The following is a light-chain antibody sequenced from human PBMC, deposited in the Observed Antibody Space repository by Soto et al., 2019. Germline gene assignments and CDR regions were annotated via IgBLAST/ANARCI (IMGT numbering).Light chain of an antibody. CDR3: AAWDDSLNGPV. V-gene: IGLV1-44*01. CDR1: SSNIGSNT. Sequence: QSVLTQPPSASGTPGQRVTISSSGSSSNIGSNTVNWYQQLPGTAPKLLISTNNQRPAGVPDRFSGSKSGTSASLAISGLQSKDEADYYCAAWDDSLNGPVFGGGTKLTVL. J-gene: IGLJ2*01. CDR2: TNN.